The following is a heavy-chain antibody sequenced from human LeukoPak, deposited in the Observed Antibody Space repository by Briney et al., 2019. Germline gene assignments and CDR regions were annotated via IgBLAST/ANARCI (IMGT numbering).Heavy chain of an antibody. CDR2: ISGSGDST. CDR1: GFTFSSYA. CDR3: AILIAVAGPATFY. Sequence: GRSLRLSCAASGFTFSSYAMSWVRQAPGKGLQWVSSISGSGDSTYYADSMKGRFTISRDNSNNTLYLQMNSLRAEDTAVYYCAILIAVAGPATFYWGQGTLVTVSS. V-gene: IGHV3-23*01. D-gene: IGHD6-19*01. J-gene: IGHJ4*02.